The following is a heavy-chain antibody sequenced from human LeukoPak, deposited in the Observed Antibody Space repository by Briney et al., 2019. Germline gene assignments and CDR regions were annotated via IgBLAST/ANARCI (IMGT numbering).Heavy chain of an antibody. D-gene: IGHD6-19*01. CDR2: LNWNGSAT. V-gene: IGHV3-20*04. J-gene: IGHJ5*02. CDR1: GFTFNDYG. CDR3: ARVAVGGNWFDT. Sequence: GGSLRLSCATSGFTFNDYGMSWVRQAPGKGLEWGSGLNWNGSATTYADSVKGRFTISKDNTENSLYLQINSLRAADTAFYYCARVAVGGNWFDTWGQGTLVTVSS.